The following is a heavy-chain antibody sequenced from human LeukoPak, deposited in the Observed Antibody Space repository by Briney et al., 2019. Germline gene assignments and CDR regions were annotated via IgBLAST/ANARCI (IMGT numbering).Heavy chain of an antibody. CDR3: AREYVGDIVVVVAGFDP. D-gene: IGHD2-15*01. CDR2: MNPNSGNT. CDR1: GYTFTSYD. V-gene: IGHV1-8*03. J-gene: IGHJ5*02. Sequence: ASVKVSCKASGYTFTSYDINWVRQATGQGLEWMGWMNPNSGNTGYAQKFQGRVTITRNTSISTAYMELSSLRSEDTAVYYCAREYVGDIVVVVAGFDPWGQGTLVTVSS.